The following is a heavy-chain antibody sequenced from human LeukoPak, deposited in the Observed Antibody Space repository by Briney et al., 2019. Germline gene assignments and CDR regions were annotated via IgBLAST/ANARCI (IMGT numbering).Heavy chain of an antibody. Sequence: PGGSLRLSCAASGFTFSLYAMSWVRQAPGKGLEWVSVIYSSGSTYYSDSVKGRFTISRDNSKNTLYLQMNSLRAEDTAVYYCARAIVGTTTRIVEVWDYWGQGTLVTVSS. V-gene: IGHV3-53*01. CDR3: ARAIVGTTTRIVEVWDY. D-gene: IGHD1-26*01. CDR2: IYSSGST. CDR1: GFTFSLYA. J-gene: IGHJ4*02.